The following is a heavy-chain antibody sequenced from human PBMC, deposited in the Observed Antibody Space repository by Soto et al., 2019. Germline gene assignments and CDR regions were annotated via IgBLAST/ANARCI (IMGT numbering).Heavy chain of an antibody. CDR1: GGSVISGGHY. CDR2: VHYSGST. J-gene: IGHJ6*02. Sequence: SETLSLTCTVSGGSVISGGHYWSWIRQHPRWGLEWMGYVHYSGSTYYNPSLRSRISISVDTSENQFSLRLKSVTAADTAVYYCARDCGSTNCYDNYGLDVWGQGTTV. D-gene: IGHD2-2*01. V-gene: IGHV4-31*03. CDR3: ARDCGSTNCYDNYGLDV.